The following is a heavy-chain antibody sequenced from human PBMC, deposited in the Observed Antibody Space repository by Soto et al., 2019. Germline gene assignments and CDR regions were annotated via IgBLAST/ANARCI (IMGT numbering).Heavy chain of an antibody. J-gene: IGHJ4*02. CDR2: VSIGGST. Sequence: DVQLLESGGGLVQPEGSLRLSCAASGFTFSSYAMGWVRQGPGKGLEWVAVVSIGGSTHYADSVRGRFTISRDNSKKTLSLPMNSLTAEYPAVYFCAKSRGAGGNLDYWGQGALVTVSS. D-gene: IGHD1-26*01. CDR1: GFTFSSYA. CDR3: AKSRGAGGNLDY. V-gene: IGHV3-23*01.